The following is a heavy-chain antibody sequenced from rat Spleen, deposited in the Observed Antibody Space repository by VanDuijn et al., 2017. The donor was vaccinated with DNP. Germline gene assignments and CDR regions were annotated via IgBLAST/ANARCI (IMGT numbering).Heavy chain of an antibody. CDR3: ARHVAIMYTTDYGWYFDF. V-gene: IGHV5-7*01. CDR2: ISYDGSST. CDR1: GFTFSDYN. D-gene: IGHD1-6*01. Sequence: EVQLVESGGGLVQPGRSLKLSCAASGFTFSDYNMAWVRQAPKKGLEWVATISYDGSSTYYRDSVKGRFTISRDNAKSTLYLQMDSLRAEDTATYYCARHVAIMYTTDYGWYFDFWGPGTMVTVSS. J-gene: IGHJ1*01.